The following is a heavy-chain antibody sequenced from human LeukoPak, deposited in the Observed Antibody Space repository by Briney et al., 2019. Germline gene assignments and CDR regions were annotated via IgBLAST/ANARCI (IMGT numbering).Heavy chain of an antibody. CDR1: GFTFSTFG. CDR3: AKEDSVGGFFDS. CDR2: ILYDASYK. V-gene: IGHV3-30*18. J-gene: IGHJ4*02. Sequence: GMSLRLSCAASGFTFSTFGMHWVRQAPGKGLEWVAIILYDASYKYYADPVKGRFTISRDNSRNTLYLQMNSLRAEDTAVYYCAKEDSVGGFFDSWGQGTLVTVSS. D-gene: IGHD1-26*01.